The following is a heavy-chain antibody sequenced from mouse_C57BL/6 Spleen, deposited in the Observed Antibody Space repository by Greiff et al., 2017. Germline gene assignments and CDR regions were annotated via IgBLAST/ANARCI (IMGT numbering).Heavy chain of an antibody. V-gene: IGHV1-39*01. Sequence: EVQLQQSGPELVKPAASVSISCKASGYSFTDSNMNWVQPSNGKSLEWLGVINPNYGTTSNNQKCKGKATWTVDQSSSTAYMQRNSLTSEDSAVEYCARDTTVVATNFDYWGQGTTLTVAS. CDR1: GYSFTDSN. CDR2: INPNYGTT. D-gene: IGHD1-1*01. J-gene: IGHJ2*01. CDR3: ARDTTVVATNFDY.